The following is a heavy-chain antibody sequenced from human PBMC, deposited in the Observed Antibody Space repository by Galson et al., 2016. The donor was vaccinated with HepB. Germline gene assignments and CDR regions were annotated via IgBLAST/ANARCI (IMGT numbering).Heavy chain of an antibody. CDR3: ASRIYITSWYAPVLSY. D-gene: IGHD2-2*01. Sequence: SETLSLTCVVSGASISSTNWWNWVRQPPGKGLEWIGEIYHSGSTKYSPSLESRVTIEVDKAKNLFSLRLTSVTAADTAVYYCASRIYITSWYAPVLSYWGQGCLVTVSS. J-gene: IGHJ4*02. V-gene: IGHV4-4*02. CDR1: GASISSTNW. CDR2: IYHSGST.